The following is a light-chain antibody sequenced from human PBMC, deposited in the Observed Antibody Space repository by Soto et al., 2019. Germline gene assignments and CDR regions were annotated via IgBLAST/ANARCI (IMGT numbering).Light chain of an antibody. Sequence: DIQMTQSPSSLSASVGDRVTITCRASQSISTYLNWYQQKPGRAPNLPIYLASSLQSGVPSRFSGSGSGTDFTLTITSLQPEDSATYYCEQSYTIPSFGPGTKVDIK. CDR1: QSISTY. CDR3: EQSYTIPS. CDR2: LAS. J-gene: IGKJ3*01. V-gene: IGKV1-39*01.